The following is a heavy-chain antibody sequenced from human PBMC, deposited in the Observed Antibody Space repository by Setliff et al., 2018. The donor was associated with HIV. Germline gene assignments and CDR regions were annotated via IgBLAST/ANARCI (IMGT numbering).Heavy chain of an antibody. CDR2: IYPGDSDT. CDR1: GYSFTSYW. J-gene: IGHJ3*02. V-gene: IGHV5-51*01. CDR3: ARAVPVTAFDAFDI. Sequence: GESLKISCKGSGYSFTSYWIGWVRQMPGKGLEWMGIIYPGDSDTRYSPSFQGQVTISADKAVSTAYLQWSSLKASDTAMYYCARAVPVTAFDAFDIWGQGTMVTVSS. D-gene: IGHD2-21*02.